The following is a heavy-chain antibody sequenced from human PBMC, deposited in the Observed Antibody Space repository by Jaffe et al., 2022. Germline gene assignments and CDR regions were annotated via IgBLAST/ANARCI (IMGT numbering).Heavy chain of an antibody. D-gene: IGHD3-9*01. V-gene: IGHV4-39*01. Sequence: QLQLQESGPGLVKPSETLSLTCTVSGGSISSSSYYWGWIRQPPGKGLEWIGSIYYSGSTYYNPSLKSRVTISVDTSKNQFSLKLSSVTAADTAVYYCARLERRYFLDYWGQGTLVTVSS. CDR3: ARLERRYFLDY. CDR1: GGSISSSSYY. J-gene: IGHJ4*02. CDR2: IYYSGST.